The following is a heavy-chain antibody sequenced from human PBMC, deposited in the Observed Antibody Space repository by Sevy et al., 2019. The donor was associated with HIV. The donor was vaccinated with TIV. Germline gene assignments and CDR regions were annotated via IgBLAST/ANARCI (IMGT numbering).Heavy chain of an antibody. CDR2: IKSKADGGTP. D-gene: IGHD1-26*01. J-gene: IGHJ4*02. CDR1: GFIFSNAW. CDR3: GYSEYGYYYDY. V-gene: IGHV3-15*01. Sequence: GGSLRLSCGASGFIFSNAWMSWVRQAPGKGLEWVGRIKSKADGGTPDYAAPVKGTFTISRDDSINTRYLQMNSLRTDDTAVYYCGYSEYGYYYDYWGQGTLVTVSS.